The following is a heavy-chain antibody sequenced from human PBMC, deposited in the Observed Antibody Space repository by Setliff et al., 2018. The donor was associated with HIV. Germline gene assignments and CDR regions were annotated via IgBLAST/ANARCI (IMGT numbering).Heavy chain of an antibody. Sequence: GGSLRLSCAASGFVFTDHSLHWVRQAPGEGLEWISYISATGTTVSYADSARGRFIISRDSVRNEVYLQMKSLRVDDTAPYYCVRDQLRWPERWDFDFWGQGTLVTVSS. D-gene: IGHD1-26*01. CDR3: VRDQLRWPERWDFDF. CDR1: GFVFTDHS. V-gene: IGHV3-48*01. CDR2: ISATGTTV. J-gene: IGHJ4*02.